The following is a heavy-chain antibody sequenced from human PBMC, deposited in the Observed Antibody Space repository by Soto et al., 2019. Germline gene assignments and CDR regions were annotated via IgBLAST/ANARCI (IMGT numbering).Heavy chain of an antibody. CDR1: GFTFSDYY. J-gene: IGHJ4*02. Sequence: QVQLVESGGGLVKPGGSLRLSCAASGFTFSDYYMSWIRQAPGKGLEWVSYISSSSSSTSYADSMKGRFTISRDNAKNSLYRQMNSLIAEDTAVYYCARYYYASGSYHYYFDYWGQGTLVTVSS. CDR2: ISSSSSST. CDR3: ARYYYASGSYHYYFDY. V-gene: IGHV3-11*06. D-gene: IGHD3-10*01.